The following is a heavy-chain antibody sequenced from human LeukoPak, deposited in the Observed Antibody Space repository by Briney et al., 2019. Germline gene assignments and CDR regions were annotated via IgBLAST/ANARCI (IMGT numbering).Heavy chain of an antibody. CDR1: GFTVSSNY. CDR2: ISSSSSYI. V-gene: IGHV3-21*01. Sequence: GGSLRLSCEASGFTVSSNYMSWVRQAPGKGLEWVSSISSSSSYIYYADSVKGRFTISRDNAKNSLYLQMNSLRAEDTAVYYCARSYCSSTSCYGGFDPWGQGTLVTVSS. D-gene: IGHD2-2*01. CDR3: ARSYCSSTSCYGGFDP. J-gene: IGHJ5*02.